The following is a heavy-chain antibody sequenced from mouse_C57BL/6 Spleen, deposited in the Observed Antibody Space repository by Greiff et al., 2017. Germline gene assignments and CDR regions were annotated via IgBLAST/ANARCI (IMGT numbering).Heavy chain of an antibody. Sequence: EVQLQQSGPVLVKPGASVKMSCKASGYTFTDYYMNWVKQSHGKSLEWIGVINPYNGGTSYNQKFKGKATLTVDKSSSTAYMELNSLTSEDSAVYYCARGTMITTRDYFDYWGQGTTLTVSS. D-gene: IGHD2-4*01. V-gene: IGHV1-19*01. CDR1: GYTFTDYY. CDR3: ARGTMITTRDYFDY. J-gene: IGHJ2*01. CDR2: INPYNGGT.